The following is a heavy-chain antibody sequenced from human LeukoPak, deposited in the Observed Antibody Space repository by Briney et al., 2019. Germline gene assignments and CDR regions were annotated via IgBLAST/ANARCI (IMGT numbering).Heavy chain of an antibody. CDR1: GGSISSYY. CDR2: IYYSGST. J-gene: IGHJ4*02. Sequence: SETLSLTCTVSGGSISSYYWSWTRQPPGKGLEWIGYIYYSGSTNYNPSLKSRVTISVDTSKNQFSLKLSSVTAADTAVYYCAGNSGSYRLFDYWGQGTLVTVSS. V-gene: IGHV4-59*01. D-gene: IGHD1-26*01. CDR3: AGNSGSYRLFDY.